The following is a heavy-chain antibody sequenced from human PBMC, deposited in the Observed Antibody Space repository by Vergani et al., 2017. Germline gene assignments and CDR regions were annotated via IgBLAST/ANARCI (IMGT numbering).Heavy chain of an antibody. V-gene: IGHV3-11*04. CDR3: AKNPGISTTRHYYAMDV. J-gene: IGHJ6*02. CDR2: ISPGASTV. D-gene: IGHD1-1*01. Sequence: LEESGGGSVKPGGSLRLSCAASGFKFSDHYMSWIRQAPGKGLEWVSHISPGASTVSYTDSVTGRFTVSRDNDNNSLTLDMTTLRVADTAVYYWAKNPGISTTRHYYAMDVWGQGTTVTVSS. CDR1: GFKFSDHY.